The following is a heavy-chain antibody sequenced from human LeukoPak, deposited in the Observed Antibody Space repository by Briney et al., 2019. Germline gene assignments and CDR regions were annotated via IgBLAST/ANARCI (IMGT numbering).Heavy chain of an antibody. V-gene: IGHV3-21*01. CDR1: GFTFSSYS. CDR3: ARDGGYGGNPNDAFDM. CDR2: ISSSSSYI. Sequence: PGGSLRLSCAASGFTFSSYSMNWVRQAPGKGLEWVSSISSSSSYIYYADSVKGRFTISRDNAKNSLYLQMNSLRAEDTAVYYCARDGGYGGNPNDAFDMWGQGTMVTVSS. J-gene: IGHJ3*02. D-gene: IGHD4-23*01.